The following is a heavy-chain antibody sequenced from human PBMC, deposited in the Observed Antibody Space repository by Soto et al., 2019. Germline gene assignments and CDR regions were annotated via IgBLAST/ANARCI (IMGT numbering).Heavy chain of an antibody. CDR3: VKELRSGRNEREAYC. D-gene: IGHD6-25*01. Sequence: EVQLVESGGGLVQPGESLRLSCAASGFSVSSSYMSWVRQTPWKGLEWVSVIYSGGTTYNADSVKGRFTISRDDSRNTLFLQMNSLRVDDTAVYYCVKELRSGRNEREAYCWGQGTLVTVSS. CDR1: GFSVSSSY. J-gene: IGHJ4*02. V-gene: IGHV3-66*01. CDR2: IYSGGTT.